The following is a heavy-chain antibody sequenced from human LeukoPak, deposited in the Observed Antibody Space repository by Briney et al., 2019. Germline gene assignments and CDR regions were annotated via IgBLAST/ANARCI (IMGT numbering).Heavy chain of an antibody. J-gene: IGHJ4*02. CDR3: ARDLYDSGGYSSPIDY. Sequence: GGSLRLSCAASGFIFSNYWMSWLRQAPGKGLEWVANMKEDGSQKHYVDSVKGRFTISRDNAKNSLYLQMNSLRSEDPAVYYWARDLYDSGGYSSPIDYWGQGTLVTVSS. CDR1: GFIFSNYW. D-gene: IGHD3-22*01. CDR2: MKEDGSQK. V-gene: IGHV3-7*01.